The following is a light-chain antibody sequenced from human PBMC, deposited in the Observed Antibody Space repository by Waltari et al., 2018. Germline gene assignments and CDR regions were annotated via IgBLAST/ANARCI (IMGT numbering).Light chain of an antibody. V-gene: IGLV3-21*02. CDR3: QVWESSSDLVL. Sequence: YVVTQSPSVSVAPGQTARITCGGNNIGSKSVHWYQQRPGQAPVVVVYDDPDRPAGIPGRFSGSNAGTPATLTISRVEAGDEGDYYCQVWESSSDLVLFGGGTKLTVL. CDR1: NIGSKS. CDR2: DDP. J-gene: IGLJ2*01.